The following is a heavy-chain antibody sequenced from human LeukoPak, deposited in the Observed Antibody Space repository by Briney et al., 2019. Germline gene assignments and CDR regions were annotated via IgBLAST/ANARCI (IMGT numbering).Heavy chain of an antibody. V-gene: IGHV4/OR15-8*01. J-gene: IGHJ4*01. CDR2: VYHSGSA. CDR3: AYNRNFALDN. CDR1: GASIDSHSW. D-gene: IGHD1-14*01. Sequence: SETLSLTCAVSGASIDSHSWWSWVRQPPGKGLEWVGEVYHSGSANYKPSLKSRVTISVDTSRNHFSLKLTSVTAADTAVYYCAYNRNFALDNWGQGTLVTVSS.